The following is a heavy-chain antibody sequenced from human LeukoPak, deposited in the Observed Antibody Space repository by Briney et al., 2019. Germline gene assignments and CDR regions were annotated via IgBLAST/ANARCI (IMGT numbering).Heavy chain of an antibody. CDR3: ARGGRCSGDNCYATLYDY. V-gene: IGHV3-48*03. Sequence: PGGSLRLSCATSGFTFGYYEMNWVRQAPGKGLEWVSYIKSGGRSIYYADSVKGRFTISRDDAKNSLYLQMNGLRPEDTAIYYCARGGRCSGDNCYATLYDYWGQGTLVTVSS. CDR2: IKSGGRSI. CDR1: GFTFGYYE. J-gene: IGHJ4*02. D-gene: IGHD2-15*01.